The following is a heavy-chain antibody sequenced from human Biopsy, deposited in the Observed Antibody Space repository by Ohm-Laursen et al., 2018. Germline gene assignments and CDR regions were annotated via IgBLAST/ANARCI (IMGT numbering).Heavy chain of an antibody. CDR2: ISGYNGNT. CDR1: GYSFNNYG. V-gene: IGHV1-18*01. D-gene: IGHD2-21*01. J-gene: IGHJ4*02. CDR3: ARVALPLYLDN. Sequence: ASVKVSCKASGYSFNNYGINWVRQAPGQGLEWMGRISGYNGNTKYAQKFQGRVTMTTDTSTSAVYMEVRSLRSDDTAVYYCARVALPLYLDNWGQGTRVTASS.